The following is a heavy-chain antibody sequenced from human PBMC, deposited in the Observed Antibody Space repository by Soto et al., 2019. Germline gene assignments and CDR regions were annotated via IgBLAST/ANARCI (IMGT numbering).Heavy chain of an antibody. Sequence: GASVKVSCKASGYTFTSYGISWVRQAPGQGLEWMGWISAYNGNTNYAQKLQGRVTMTTDTSTSTAYMELRSLRSDDTAVYYCARGPYYYGSGSRFDYWGQGTLVTVS. CDR1: GYTFTSYG. D-gene: IGHD3-10*01. CDR3: ARGPYYYGSGSRFDY. CDR2: ISAYNGNT. V-gene: IGHV1-18*01. J-gene: IGHJ4*02.